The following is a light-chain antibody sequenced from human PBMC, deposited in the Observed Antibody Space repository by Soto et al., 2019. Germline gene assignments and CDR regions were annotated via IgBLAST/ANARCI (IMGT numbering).Light chain of an antibody. CDR2: DAY. CDR1: QSFRGL. CDR3: QQRHMWPIT. V-gene: IGKV3-11*01. Sequence: EVVFTQSPVTXXXSXXEXAXLSCRASQSFRGLLAWYQQKPGQAPRLLIYDAYNRATGIPPRFSGSGSGTDFTLTISSLEPEDSAVYYCQQRHMWPITFGQGTRLEIK. J-gene: IGKJ5*01.